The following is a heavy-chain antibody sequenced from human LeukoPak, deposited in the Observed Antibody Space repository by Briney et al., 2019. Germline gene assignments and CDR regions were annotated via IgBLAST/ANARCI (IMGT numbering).Heavy chain of an antibody. V-gene: IGHV3-30*04. CDR1: GFTFSSFA. Sequence: GGSLRLSCAASGFTFSSFAMHWVRQTPGKGLEWVAVIAYDGSNKYYADSVRGRFTISRDNSKNTVYLQMNNLKTEDTAVYYCASVLDYWGQGILVTVSS. J-gene: IGHJ4*02. CDR2: IAYDGSNK. CDR3: ASVLDY.